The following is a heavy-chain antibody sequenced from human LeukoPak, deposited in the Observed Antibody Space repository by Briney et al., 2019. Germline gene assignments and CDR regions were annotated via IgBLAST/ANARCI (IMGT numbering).Heavy chain of an antibody. Sequence: ASVKVSCKASGYTFTGYYMHWVRQAPGQGLEWMGRINPNSGGTNYAQKFQGRVTMTRATSISTAYMELSRLRSDDTAVYYCARDSGDAVAVNWYFDLWGRGTLVNVSS. CDR2: INPNSGGT. J-gene: IGHJ2*01. D-gene: IGHD6-19*01. CDR1: GYTFTGYY. V-gene: IGHV1-2*06. CDR3: ARDSGDAVAVNWYFDL.